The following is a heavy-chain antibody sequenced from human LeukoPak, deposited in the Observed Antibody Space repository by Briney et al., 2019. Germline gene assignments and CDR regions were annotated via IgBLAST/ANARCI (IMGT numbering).Heavy chain of an antibody. Sequence: GGSLRLSCGASGYTFSNYGMLWVRQAPGKGLDWVAFIRYDGNNKLYADSVKGRFTISRDNSKNTLYLHINSLRAEDTAVYYCVKDNPLDYWGQGTLVTVSS. V-gene: IGHV3-30*02. J-gene: IGHJ4*02. CDR1: GYTFSNYG. CDR3: VKDNPLDY. CDR2: IRYDGNNK. D-gene: IGHD1-14*01.